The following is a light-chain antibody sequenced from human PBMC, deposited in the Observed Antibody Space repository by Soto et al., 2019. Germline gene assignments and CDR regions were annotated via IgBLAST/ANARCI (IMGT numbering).Light chain of an antibody. Sequence: DIQMTQSPSTLSASVGDRVTITCRASQSISSWLAWYQQKPGKAPKLLIYKASSLESGVPSRLSGSGSGTEFPLTISSLQPDDFATYYCQQYNSYWTFGQGTKVEIK. CDR3: QQYNSYWT. CDR2: KAS. J-gene: IGKJ1*01. V-gene: IGKV1-5*03. CDR1: QSISSW.